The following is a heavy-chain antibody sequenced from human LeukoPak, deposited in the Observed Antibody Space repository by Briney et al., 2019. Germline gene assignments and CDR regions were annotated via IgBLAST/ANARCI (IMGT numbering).Heavy chain of an antibody. J-gene: IGHJ6*02. V-gene: IGHV1-46*01. CDR1: GYTFTSYY. CDR2: INPSGGST. Sequence: GASVKVSGKASGYTFTSYYMHCVRQAPGQGLEWMGIINPSGGSTNYAQNFQDRLTMTRDTSTSTVYMELSSLRSEDTAVYYCARSYDSSGYYRMDVWGQGTTVTVSS. CDR3: ARSYDSSGYYRMDV. D-gene: IGHD3-22*01.